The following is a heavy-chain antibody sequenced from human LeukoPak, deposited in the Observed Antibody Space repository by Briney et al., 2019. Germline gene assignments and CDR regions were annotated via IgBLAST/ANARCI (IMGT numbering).Heavy chain of an antibody. CDR2: ISSSSSYI. CDR3: ARDHYDSSFYYSHPIDY. J-gene: IGHJ4*02. V-gene: IGHV3-21*01. D-gene: IGHD3-22*01. CDR1: GFTFSSYS. Sequence: GGSLRLSCAASGFTFSSYSMNWVRQAPGKGLEWVSSISSSSSYIYYADSVKGRFTISRDNAKNSLYLQMNSLRAEDTAVYYCARDHYDSSFYYSHPIDYWGQGTLVTVSS.